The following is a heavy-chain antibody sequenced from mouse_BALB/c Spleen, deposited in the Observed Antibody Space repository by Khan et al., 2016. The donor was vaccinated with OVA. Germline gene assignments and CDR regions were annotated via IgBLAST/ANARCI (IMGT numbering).Heavy chain of an antibody. J-gene: IGHJ3*01. CDR3: ARRNYFGYTCAY. V-gene: IGHV1-77*01. CDR2: ISPGSGDT. Sequence: QVQLKESGAELARPGASVKLSCKASGYTFTDYYINWVKQRTGQGLEWIGEISPGSGDTYYNAKFKGKATLTADKSSTTAYMQLSSLTSEASAGYFCARRNYFGYTCAYWGQGTLVTVSA. CDR1: GYTFTDYY. D-gene: IGHD1-2*01.